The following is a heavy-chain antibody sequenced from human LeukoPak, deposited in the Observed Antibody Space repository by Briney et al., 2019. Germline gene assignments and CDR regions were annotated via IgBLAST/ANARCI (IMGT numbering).Heavy chain of an antibody. Sequence: PSQTLSLTCTVSGGSISSGDYYWSWIRQPPGKVLEWIGYIYYSGSTYYNPALKSRVTISVDTSKNQFSLKLSSVTAADTAVYYCARAASYYDSSGMDYWGQGTLVTVSS. CDR3: ARAASYYDSSGMDY. CDR2: IYYSGST. D-gene: IGHD3-22*01. V-gene: IGHV4-30-4*01. CDR1: GGSISSGDYY. J-gene: IGHJ4*02.